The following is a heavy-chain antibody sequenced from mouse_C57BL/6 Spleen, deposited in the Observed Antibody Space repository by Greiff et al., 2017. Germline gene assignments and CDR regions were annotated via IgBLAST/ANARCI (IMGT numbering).Heavy chain of an antibody. CDR1: GYTFTSYW. D-gene: IGHD1-1*01. CDR2: IYPGNSDT. CDR3: TRRWDYYGSSYGYFDV. Sequence: EVQLQQSGTVLARPGASVKMSCKTSGYTFTSYWMHWVKQRPGQGLEWIGAIYPGNSDTSYNQKFKGKAKLTAVTSASTAYMGLSSLTNEDSAVYYCTRRWDYYGSSYGYFDVWGTGTTVTVSS. J-gene: IGHJ1*03. V-gene: IGHV1-5*01.